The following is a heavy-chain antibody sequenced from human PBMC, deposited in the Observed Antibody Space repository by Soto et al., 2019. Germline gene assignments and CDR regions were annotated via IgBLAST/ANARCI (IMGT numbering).Heavy chain of an antibody. CDR2: IAYDGTIK. J-gene: IGHJ4*02. D-gene: IGHD1-26*01. V-gene: IGHV3-30-3*01. CDR1: GFTFSANA. CDR3: ARDKIKGAPDYLDS. Sequence: QEQLVESGGDVVQPGRSLTLSCAASGFTFSANAMHWVRQAPGKGLEWVAVIAYDGTIKIYRDSVEGRFTISRDDSKSTLYLQMNSLRPEDTAVYYCARDKIKGAPDYLDSWGQGTLVTVSS.